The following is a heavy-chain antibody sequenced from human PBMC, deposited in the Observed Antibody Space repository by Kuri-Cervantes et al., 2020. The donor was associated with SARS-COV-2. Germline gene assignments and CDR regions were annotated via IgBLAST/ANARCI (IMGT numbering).Heavy chain of an antibody. CDR3: ARPRRGLEHIVGQFDY. CDR2: ISSSSSYI. Sequence: GGSLRLSCAASGFTFSSYSMNWVRQAPGKGLEWVSSISSSSSYIYYADSVKGRFTISRDNAKNSLYLQMNSLRAEDTAVYYCARPRRGLEHIVGQFDYWDQGTLVTVSS. V-gene: IGHV3-21*01. J-gene: IGHJ4*02. D-gene: IGHD2-21*01. CDR1: GFTFSSYS.